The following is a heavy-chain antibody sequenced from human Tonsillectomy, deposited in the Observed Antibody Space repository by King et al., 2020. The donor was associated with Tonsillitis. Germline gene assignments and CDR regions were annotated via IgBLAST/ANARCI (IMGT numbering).Heavy chain of an antibody. V-gene: IGHV4-34*01. Sequence: VQLQQWGAGLLKPSETLSLTCAVYGGSFSGYYWSWIRQPPGKGLEWIGEINHSGSTNYNPSLKSRVTISVDTSKNQFSLKLSSVTAADTAVYYCATSTVVMGRSSWQLYWGQGNLVTVSS. CDR2: INHSGST. CDR1: GGSFSGYY. J-gene: IGHJ4*02. D-gene: IGHD4-23*01. CDR3: ATSTVVMGRSSWQLY.